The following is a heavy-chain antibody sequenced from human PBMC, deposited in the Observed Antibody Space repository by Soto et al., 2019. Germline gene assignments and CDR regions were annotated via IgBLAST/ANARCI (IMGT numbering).Heavy chain of an antibody. CDR1: GYSFTNYG. CDR2: ISAYNGNT. J-gene: IGHJ6*03. Sequence: QDQLVQSGVEVKKPGASVKVSCKASGYSFTNYGITWVRQAPGQGFEWMGWISAYNGNTNYAKKFRGRVNMTTDASTSTAYLELRSLRSDDTAVYYCARDRGVAPPVAGNTHYYYYMDVWGKGTTVTVSS. V-gene: IGHV1-18*01. D-gene: IGHD6-19*01. CDR3: ARDRGVAPPVAGNTHYYYYMDV.